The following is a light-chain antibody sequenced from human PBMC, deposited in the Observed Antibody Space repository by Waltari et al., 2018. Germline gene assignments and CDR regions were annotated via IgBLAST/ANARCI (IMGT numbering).Light chain of an antibody. CDR3: PLLNSYPLT. CDR1: QGISSS. V-gene: IGKV1-9*01. Sequence: DIQLTQSPSFLSASVGDRVTITCRASQGISSSLAWYQQKTGTAHKLLNYVAYTLQSGVPSRFIDSGSGSEFTLTISSLQPEDVATYYVPLLNSYPLTFGEGTKVDIK. J-gene: IGKJ4*01. CDR2: VAY.